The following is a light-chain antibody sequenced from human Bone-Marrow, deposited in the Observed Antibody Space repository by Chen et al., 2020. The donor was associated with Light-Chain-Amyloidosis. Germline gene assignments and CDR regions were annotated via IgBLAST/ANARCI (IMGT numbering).Light chain of an antibody. CDR3: QQYYSTPLP. J-gene: IGKJ4*01. CDR1: QSVLYNDNKNNY. CDR2: WAS. Sequence: DFVLTQSPDSLAVSLGERASINCKSSQSVLYNDNKNNYLAWYQQKPGQPPKLLIYWASTRESGVPDRFTGSGSGTDFALTISSLQAEDVAVYYCQQYYSTPLPFGGGTKVEIK. V-gene: IGKV4-1*01.